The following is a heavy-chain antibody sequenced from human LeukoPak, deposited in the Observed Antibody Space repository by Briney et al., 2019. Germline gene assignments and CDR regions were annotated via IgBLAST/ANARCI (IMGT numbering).Heavy chain of an antibody. CDR2: IIPILGIA. V-gene: IGHV1-69*04. D-gene: IGHD2-2*01. CDR1: GGTFSSYA. J-gene: IGHJ3*02. CDR3: ARARRKYQLLEDVFDI. Sequence: SVKVSCKASGGTFSSYAISWVRQAPGQGLEWMGRIIPILGIANYAQKFQGRVTITTDESTSTAYMELSSLRSEDTAVYYCARARRKYQLLEDVFDIWGQGTMVTVSS.